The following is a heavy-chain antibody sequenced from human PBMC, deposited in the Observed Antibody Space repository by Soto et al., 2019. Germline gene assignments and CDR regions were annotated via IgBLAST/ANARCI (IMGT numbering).Heavy chain of an antibody. CDR2: ISYDGSDK. V-gene: IGHV3-33*08. Sequence: HPGGSLRLSCAASGFTFSSYGMHWVRQAPGKGLEWVAVISYDGSDKYYADSVKGRFTISRDNSKNTLYLQMNSLRAEDTAVYYCARVDSSGYYFGFDYWGQGTLVTVSS. CDR1: GFTFSSYG. J-gene: IGHJ4*02. D-gene: IGHD3-22*01. CDR3: ARVDSSGYYFGFDY.